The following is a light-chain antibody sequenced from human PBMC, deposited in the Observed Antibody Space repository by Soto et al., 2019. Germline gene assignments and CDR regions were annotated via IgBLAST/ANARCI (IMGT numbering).Light chain of an antibody. Sequence: DIQMTQSPSSLSASLGDSVSITCRANQGIANNLAWYQQKPGKVPKLLIYGASALHSGAPSRFSGSGSETEFTLTISGLQPEDVATYYCQTYNTAPTWTFGHGTKVEIK. V-gene: IGKV1-27*01. CDR2: GAS. CDR1: QGIANN. CDR3: QTYNTAPTWT. J-gene: IGKJ1*01.